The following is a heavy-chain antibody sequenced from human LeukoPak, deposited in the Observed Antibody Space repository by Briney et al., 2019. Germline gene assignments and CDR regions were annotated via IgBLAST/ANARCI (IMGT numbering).Heavy chain of an antibody. CDR3: ARPRDGYNGYFDY. CDR1: GYTFTSYY. V-gene: IGHV1-46*01. CDR2: INPSGGGT. Sequence: GAPVKVSCKASGYTFTSYYMHWVRQPPGQGLEGMGIINPSGGGTSYAQKFQGRVTMTRDMSTSTVYMELSSLRSEDTAVYYCARPRDGYNGYFDYWGQGTLVTVPS. J-gene: IGHJ4*02. D-gene: IGHD5-24*01.